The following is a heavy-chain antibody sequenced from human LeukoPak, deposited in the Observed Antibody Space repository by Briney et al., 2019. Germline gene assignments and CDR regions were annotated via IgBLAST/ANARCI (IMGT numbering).Heavy chain of an antibody. CDR1: GFTFSSYG. D-gene: IGHD2-21*02. V-gene: IGHV3-23*01. CDR3: AKDRIVVTAIPCYFDY. J-gene: IGHJ4*02. Sequence: GGSLRLSWAASGFTFSSYGMSWVRQAPGKGLEWVSAISGSGGSTYYADSVKGRFTISRDNSKNTLYLQMNSLRAEDTAVYYCAKDRIVVTAIPCYFDYWGQGTLVTVSS. CDR2: ISGSGGST.